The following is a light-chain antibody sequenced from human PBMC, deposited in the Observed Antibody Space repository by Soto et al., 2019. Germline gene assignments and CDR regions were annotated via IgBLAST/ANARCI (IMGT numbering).Light chain of an antibody. CDR2: KAS. J-gene: IGKJ4*01. CDR1: QSVSGW. V-gene: IGKV1-5*03. CDR3: QQYIRWPLT. Sequence: DIPMTQSPSTLSASVGDTVTVPCRASQSVSGWLAWYQQKPGEAPKLLIYKASSLESGVPSRFSGSGSGTEFTLTISSLQSEDFAVYYCQQYIRWPLTFGGGTKVDIK.